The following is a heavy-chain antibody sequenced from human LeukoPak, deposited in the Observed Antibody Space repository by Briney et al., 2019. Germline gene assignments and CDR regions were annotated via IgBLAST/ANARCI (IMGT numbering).Heavy chain of an antibody. J-gene: IGHJ5*02. V-gene: IGHV1-18*01. CDR2: ISAYNGNT. D-gene: IGHD3-3*01. CDR1: GYTFTSYG. CDR3: ARDLYDFWSGYYGRFDP. Sequence: GASVKVSRKASGYTFTSYGISWVRQAPGQGLEWMGWISAYNGNTNYAQKLQGRVTMTTDTSTSTAYMELRSLRSDDTAVYYCARDLYDFWSGYYGRFDPWGQGTLVTVSS.